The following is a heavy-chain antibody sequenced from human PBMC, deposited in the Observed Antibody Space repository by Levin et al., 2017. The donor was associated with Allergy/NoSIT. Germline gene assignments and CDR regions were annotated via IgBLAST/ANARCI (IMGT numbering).Heavy chain of an antibody. D-gene: IGHD2-2*01. CDR1: AFTFRNYY. Sequence: SGGSLRLSCTASAFTFRNYYMHWVRQAPGMGLVWVSNILNDGTTNYADSVKGRFTISRDNAKNTLYLQMNSLGEEDTAVYFCARGGCDRTSFLDHWGQGILVTVSS. CDR2: ILNDGTT. V-gene: IGHV3-74*01. J-gene: IGHJ4*02. CDR3: ARGGCDRTSFLDH.